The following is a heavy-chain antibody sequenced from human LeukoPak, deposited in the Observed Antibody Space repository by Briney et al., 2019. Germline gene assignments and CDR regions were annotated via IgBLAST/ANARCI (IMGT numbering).Heavy chain of an antibody. J-gene: IGHJ6*03. CDR2: IYHSGST. V-gene: IGHV4-4*02. CDR1: GFTFSSYAM. Sequence: NPGGSLRLSCAASGFTFSSYAMSWVRQPPGKGLEWIGEIYHSGSTNYNPSLKSRVTISVDKSKNQFSLKLSSVTAADTAVYYCARGRFIAAPRTIPPGYYYYMDVWGKGTTVTVSS. CDR3: ARGRFIAAPRTIPPGYYYYMDV. D-gene: IGHD6-6*01.